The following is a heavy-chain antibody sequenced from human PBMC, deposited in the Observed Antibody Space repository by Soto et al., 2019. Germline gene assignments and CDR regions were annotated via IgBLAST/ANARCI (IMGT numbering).Heavy chain of an antibody. J-gene: IGHJ4*02. D-gene: IGHD2-2*01. CDR1: GGTFNSYL. CDR3: ARGLDQPPVGLYFDT. V-gene: IGHV1-69*06. Sequence: QVQLVQSGAEVKNPGSSVKVSCKTSGGTFNSYLIDWVRQAPGQGLEWMGGIIPAFGTANYAQKFQGRVTITAAKSTTTAYMELRTLTSEDTAVYYCARGLDQPPVGLYFDTWGQGTLVTVSS. CDR2: IIPAFGTA.